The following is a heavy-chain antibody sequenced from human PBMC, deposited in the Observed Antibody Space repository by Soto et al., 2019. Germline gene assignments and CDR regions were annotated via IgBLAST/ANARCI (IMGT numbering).Heavy chain of an antibody. CDR3: ARGFYYYDSSGYYLVRAFDI. CDR1: GYTFTIYD. Sequence: SVKVSCRASGYTFTIYDINWVRQATVQGLLWMGWMNPNSGNTGYSQKFQGRVTMTRNTSISTAYMELSSLRSEDTAVYYCARGFYYYDSSGYYLVRAFDIWGQGTMVTVSS. V-gene: IGHV1-8*01. J-gene: IGHJ3*02. D-gene: IGHD3-22*01. CDR2: MNPNSGNT.